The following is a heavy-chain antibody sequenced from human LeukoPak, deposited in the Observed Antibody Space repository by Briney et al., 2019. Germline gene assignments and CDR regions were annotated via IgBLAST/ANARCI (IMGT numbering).Heavy chain of an antibody. J-gene: IGHJ4*02. CDR2: LYSDGRT. CDR3: ARGGGYYPIDY. Sequence: GGSLRLSCAASGFTVNSNYMNWVRQAPGKGLEWVSVLYSDGRTYYADSVKGRFTISRDTSKNTLYLQVNSLRAEDTAIYYCARGGGYYPIDYWGQGTLVTVSS. V-gene: IGHV3-53*01. D-gene: IGHD1-26*01. CDR1: GFTVNSNY.